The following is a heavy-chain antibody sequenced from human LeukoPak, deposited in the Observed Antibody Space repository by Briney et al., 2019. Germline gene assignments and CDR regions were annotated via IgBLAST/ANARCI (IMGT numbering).Heavy chain of an antibody. V-gene: IGHV4-61*02. J-gene: IGHJ3*02. CDR1: GGSISSGSYY. Sequence: SQILSLTCTVSGGSISSGSYYWSWIRQPAGKGLEWIGRIYTSGSTNYNPSLKSRVTISVDTSKNQFSLKLSSVTAADTAVYYCARVSRFTVTWADAFDIWGQGTMVTVSS. CDR3: ARVSRFTVTWADAFDI. CDR2: IYTSGST. D-gene: IGHD4-17*01.